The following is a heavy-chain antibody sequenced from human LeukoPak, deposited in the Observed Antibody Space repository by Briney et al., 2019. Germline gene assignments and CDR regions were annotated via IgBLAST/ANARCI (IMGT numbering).Heavy chain of an antibody. CDR2: ISGSGGST. J-gene: IGHJ5*02. CDR1: GFTFSSYA. D-gene: IGHD3-16*02. Sequence: PGGSLRLSCAASGFTFSSYAMSWVRQAPGKGLEWVSAISGSGGSTYYADSVKGRFTISRDNSKNTLYLQMNSLRAEDTAVYYCAKGGLLRLGELSLIGDWFDPWGRGTLVTVSS. CDR3: AKGGLLRLGELSLIGDWFDP. V-gene: IGHV3-23*01.